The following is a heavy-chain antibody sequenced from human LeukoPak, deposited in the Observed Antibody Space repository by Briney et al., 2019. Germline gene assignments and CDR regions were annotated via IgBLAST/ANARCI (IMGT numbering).Heavy chain of an antibody. CDR1: GCSISSYY. V-gene: IGHV4-59*08. D-gene: IGHD6-13*01. J-gene: IGHJ3*02. Sequence: SETLSLTCTVSGCSISSYYWSWIRQPPGKGLEWIGNIYYSGSTNYNPSLKSRVTISVDTSKNQFSQKLSSVTAADTAVYYCAGQPTSKIAAAGMVDIWGQRTMVTVST. CDR2: IYYSGST. CDR3: AGQPTSKIAAAGMVDI.